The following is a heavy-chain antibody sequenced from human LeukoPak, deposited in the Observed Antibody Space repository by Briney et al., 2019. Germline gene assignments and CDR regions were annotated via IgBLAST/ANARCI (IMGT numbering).Heavy chain of an antibody. CDR2: IWYDGSNK. Sequence: GGSLRLSCAASGFLFNTYNIHWVRQAPGKGLEWVAVIWYDGSNKYYADSVRGRFTSSRDNSKNTLYLQMNSLRAEDTAVYYCARDDFGMDVWGQGITVTVSS. V-gene: IGHV3-33*01. D-gene: IGHD3/OR15-3a*01. CDR1: GFLFNTYN. J-gene: IGHJ6*02. CDR3: ARDDFGMDV.